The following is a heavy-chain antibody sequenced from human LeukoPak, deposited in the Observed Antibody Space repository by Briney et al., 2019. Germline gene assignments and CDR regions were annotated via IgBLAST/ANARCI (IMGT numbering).Heavy chain of an antibody. CDR1: GFTVTSYA. J-gene: IGHJ4*02. Sequence: PGGSLRLSCAASGFTVTSYAMSWVRHAPGKGLEGLSTISDSDVSPFYADSVKGRFTISRDTSQNRLYLQMNSLRAEDTAIYFCAKSHSARDAYFAYWGQGALVTVSS. CDR3: AKSHSARDAYFAY. D-gene: IGHD4-11*01. V-gene: IGHV3-23*01. CDR2: ISDSDVSP.